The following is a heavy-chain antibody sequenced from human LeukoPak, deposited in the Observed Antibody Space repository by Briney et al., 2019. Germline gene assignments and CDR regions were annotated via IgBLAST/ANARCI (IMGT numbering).Heavy chain of an antibody. D-gene: IGHD6-13*01. J-gene: IGHJ4*02. Sequence: GGSLRLSCAASGFTFSSYAMHWVRQAPGKGLEYVSAISSNGGSTYYANSVKGRFTISRDNSKNTLYLQMGSLRAEDMAVYYCATHKGAYSSSGGFDYWGQGTLVTVSS. V-gene: IGHV3-64*01. CDR1: GFTFSSYA. CDR3: ATHKGAYSSSGGFDY. CDR2: ISSNGGST.